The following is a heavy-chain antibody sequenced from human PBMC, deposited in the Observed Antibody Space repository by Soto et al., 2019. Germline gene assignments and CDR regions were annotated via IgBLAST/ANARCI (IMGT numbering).Heavy chain of an antibody. CDR1: GFTFDDYA. D-gene: IGHD3-3*01. CDR2: ISWNSGSI. V-gene: IGHV3-9*01. CDR3: AKGWSYDFWSGYFDY. Sequence: GGSLRLSCAASGFTFDDYAMHWVRQAPGKGLEWVSGISWNSGSIGYADSVKGRFTISRDNAKNSLYLQMNSLRAEDTALYYCAKGWSYDFWSGYFDYWGQGTLVTVSS. J-gene: IGHJ4*02.